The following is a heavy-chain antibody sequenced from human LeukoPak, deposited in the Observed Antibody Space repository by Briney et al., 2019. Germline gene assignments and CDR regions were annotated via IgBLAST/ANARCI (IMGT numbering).Heavy chain of an antibody. CDR3: AGRERMDPAWFDP. CDR2: IYYSGST. Sequence: KSSQTLSLTCTVSGGSISSGGYYWSWIRQHPGKGLEWIGYIYYSGSTYYNPSLKSRVTISVDTSKNQFSLKLSSVTAADTAVYYCAGRERMDPAWFDPWGQGTLVTVSS. J-gene: IGHJ5*02. V-gene: IGHV4-31*03. CDR1: GGSISSGGYY. D-gene: IGHD2-8*01.